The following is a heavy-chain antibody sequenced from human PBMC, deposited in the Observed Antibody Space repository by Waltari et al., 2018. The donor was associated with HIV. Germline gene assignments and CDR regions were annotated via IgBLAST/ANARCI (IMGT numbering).Heavy chain of an antibody. CDR2: IYYSGST. CDR1: GGSISSSSYY. CDR3: ARDPARILWFGELSDNWFDP. V-gene: IGHV4-39*07. D-gene: IGHD3-10*01. J-gene: IGHJ5*02. Sequence: QLQLQESGPGLVKPSETLSLTCTVSGGSISSSSYYWGWIRQPPGKGLEWIGSIYYSGSTYYNPSLKSRVTISVDTSKNQFSLKLSSVTAADTAVYYCARDPARILWFGELSDNWFDPWGQGTLVTVSS.